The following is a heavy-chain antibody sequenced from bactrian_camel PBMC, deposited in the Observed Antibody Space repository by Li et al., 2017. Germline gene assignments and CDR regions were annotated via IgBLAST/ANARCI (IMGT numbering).Heavy chain of an antibody. CDR1: GYKDYY. CDR3: AADEYNLGLARSYTY. CDR2: IDTSGGT. J-gene: IGHJ4*01. V-gene: IGHV3S53*01. D-gene: IGHD1*01. Sequence: HVQLVESGGGSVQVGGSLKLSCVVSGYKDYYMAWFRQAPGNEREAVAFIDTSGGTNYAYSVAGRFTISKDNAKNTLYLQMNSLKPEDTAMYYCAADEYNLGLARSYTYWGQGTQVTIS.